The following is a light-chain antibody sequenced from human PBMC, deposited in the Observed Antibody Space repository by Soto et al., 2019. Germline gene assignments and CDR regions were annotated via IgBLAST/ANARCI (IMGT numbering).Light chain of an antibody. CDR1: QSIDTY. J-gene: IGKJ1*01. CDR2: TAS. Sequence: DIQMTQFPSSLSASVGDRVTITCRASQSIDTYVNWYQQKPGKAPKVLIYTASALQSGVPSRFSGRGSGTDFTLNINGLQPEDFATYYCQQSYNTPRTFGQGTTVEIK. V-gene: IGKV1-39*01. CDR3: QQSYNTPRT.